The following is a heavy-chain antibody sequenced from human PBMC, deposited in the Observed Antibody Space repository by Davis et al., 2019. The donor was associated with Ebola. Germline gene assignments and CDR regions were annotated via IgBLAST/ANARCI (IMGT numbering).Heavy chain of an antibody. CDR2: ISGSGGST. J-gene: IGHJ4*02. CDR1: GFTVSNSY. V-gene: IGHV3-23*01. Sequence: GESLKISCAASGFTVSNSYMSWVRQAPGKGLEWVSAISGSGGSTYYADSVKGRFTISRDNSKNTLYLQMNSLRAEDTAVYYCARHLGELSYPFDYWGQGTLVTVSS. CDR3: ARHLGELSYPFDY. D-gene: IGHD3-16*02.